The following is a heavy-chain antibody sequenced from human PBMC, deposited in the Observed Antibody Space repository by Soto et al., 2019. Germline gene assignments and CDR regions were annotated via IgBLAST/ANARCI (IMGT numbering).Heavy chain of an antibody. D-gene: IGHD3-22*01. Sequence: SVKVSCKASGGTFSSYAISWVRQAPGQGLEWMGGIIPIFGTANYAQKFQGRVTITADKSTSTAYMELSSLRSEDTAVYYCARDHEVQRTDYHDSSGSNWFDPWGQGTLVTV. CDR1: GGTFSSYA. CDR2: IIPIFGTA. CDR3: ARDHEVQRTDYHDSSGSNWFDP. V-gene: IGHV1-69*06. J-gene: IGHJ5*02.